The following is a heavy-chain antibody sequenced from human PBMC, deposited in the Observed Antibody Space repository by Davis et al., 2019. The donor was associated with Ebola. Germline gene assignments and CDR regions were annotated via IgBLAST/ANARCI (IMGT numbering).Heavy chain of an antibody. CDR3: ARAHRYSGFEYYYGMDV. Sequence: HSQTPSLTCAIPGDSVSSNSAAWNWIRQSPSRGLEWLGRTYYRSKWYNDYAVSVKSRITINPDTSKNQFSLQLNSVTPEDTAVYYCARAHRYSGFEYYYGMDVWGQGTTVTVSS. V-gene: IGHV6-1*01. D-gene: IGHD5-12*01. J-gene: IGHJ6*02. CDR2: TYYRSKWYN. CDR1: GDSVSSNSAA.